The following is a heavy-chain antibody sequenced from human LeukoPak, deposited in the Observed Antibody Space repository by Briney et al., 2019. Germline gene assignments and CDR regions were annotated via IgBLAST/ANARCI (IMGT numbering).Heavy chain of an antibody. CDR2: IRHSGST. CDR3: ARRSSAADY. D-gene: IGHD2-2*01. V-gene: IGHV4-34*01. CDR1: GGSFSDYY. Sequence: SETLSLTCAVYGGSFSDYYWNWIRQPPGKGLEWIGEIRHSGSTNYNPSLKSRVTISVDTSKNQFSLKLSSVTAADTAVYYCARRSSAADYWGQGTLVTVSS. J-gene: IGHJ4*02.